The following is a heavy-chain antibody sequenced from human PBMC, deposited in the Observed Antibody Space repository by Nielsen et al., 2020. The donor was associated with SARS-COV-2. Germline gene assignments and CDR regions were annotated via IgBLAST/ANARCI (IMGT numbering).Heavy chain of an antibody. V-gene: IGHV3-21*01. Sequence: GESPQISCAAPGFPFLIYSMNWVRPAPGKGLEWVSSISSSSSYIYYADSVKGRFTISRDNAKNSLYLQMNSLRAEDTAVYYCARSKSFPGDDAFDIWGQGTMVTVSS. CDR3: ARSKSFPGDDAFDI. CDR1: GFPFLIYS. CDR2: ISSSSSYI. J-gene: IGHJ3*02.